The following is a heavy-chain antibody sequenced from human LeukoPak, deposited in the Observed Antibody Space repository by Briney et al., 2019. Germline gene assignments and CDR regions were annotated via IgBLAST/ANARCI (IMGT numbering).Heavy chain of an antibody. J-gene: IGHJ6*03. CDR2: INVVNGNT. V-gene: IGHV1-3*03. CDR1: GYTFTDYN. Sequence: ASVKVSCKASGYTFTDYNIHWVRQAPGQTFEWMGWINVVNGNTKYAQALQDRVTITGDTSATTIYMELRSLRSEDMATYYCARGRGTPNTNRDFYFYYYMDVWGRGTAVTVSS. CDR3: ARGRGTPNTNRDFYFYYYMDV. D-gene: IGHD1/OR15-1a*01.